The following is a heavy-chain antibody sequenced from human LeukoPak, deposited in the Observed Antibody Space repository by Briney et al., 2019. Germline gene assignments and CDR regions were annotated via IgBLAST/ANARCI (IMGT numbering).Heavy chain of an antibody. CDR1: GVTFSSYT. J-gene: IGHJ6*02. D-gene: IGHD1-14*01. V-gene: IGHV1-69*02. Sequence: GASVKVSCKASGVTFSSYTITWVRQAPGQGLEWMGRIIPILGKPNYVQKFQGRVTITADKSTSTAYMELSSLRSEDTAVYYCFGNYYGMDVWGQGTTVTVSS. CDR2: IIPILGKP. CDR3: FGNYYGMDV.